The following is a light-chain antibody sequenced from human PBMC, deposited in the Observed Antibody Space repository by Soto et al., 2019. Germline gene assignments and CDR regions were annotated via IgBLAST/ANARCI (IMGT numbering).Light chain of an antibody. V-gene: IGLV2-14*01. Sequence: QSALTQPASVSGSPGQSITISCTGTSSDVGGYNYVSWYQQHPGKAPKLMIYDGSNRPSGVSNRFSGSKSGNTASLTISGLQAEDDADYYCSSYTSSSTLLYVFGTGTKLTVL. CDR1: SSDVGGYNY. CDR3: SSYTSSSTLLYV. J-gene: IGLJ1*01. CDR2: DGS.